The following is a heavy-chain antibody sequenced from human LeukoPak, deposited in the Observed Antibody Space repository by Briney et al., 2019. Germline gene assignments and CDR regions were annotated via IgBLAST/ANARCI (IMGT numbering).Heavy chain of an antibody. Sequence: SETLSLTCTVSGGSMSTYYWSWIRQPPGKGLEWIGYIYYSGNTKYNPSLKTRVSMSVDTSKNQFSLKLRSVTAADTAVYYCAREGAYSDRGAEYWGQGTLVTVSS. CDR1: GGSMSTYY. D-gene: IGHD1-26*01. J-gene: IGHJ4*02. V-gene: IGHV4-59*01. CDR2: IYYSGNT. CDR3: AREGAYSDRGAEY.